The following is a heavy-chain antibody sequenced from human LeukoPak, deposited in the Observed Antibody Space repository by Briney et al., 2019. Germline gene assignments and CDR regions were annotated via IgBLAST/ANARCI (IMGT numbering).Heavy chain of an antibody. J-gene: IGHJ3*02. D-gene: IGHD3-22*01. V-gene: IGHV3-74*01. CDR3: AKDYYDSSGPIDAFDI. CDR2: INSDGRST. Sequence: GGSLRLSCTASGFSFSGHWMHWVRQAPGKGLVWVSRINSDGRSTSYADSVKGRFTISRDNAKNTLYLQMNSLRAEDTAVYYCAKDYYDSSGPIDAFDIWGQGTMVTVSS. CDR1: GFSFSGHW.